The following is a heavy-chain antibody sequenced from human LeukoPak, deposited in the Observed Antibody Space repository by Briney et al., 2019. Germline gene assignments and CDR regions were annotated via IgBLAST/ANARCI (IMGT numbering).Heavy chain of an antibody. V-gene: IGHV3-30-3*01. J-gene: IGHJ4*02. CDR1: GXTFSNYA. CDR2: ISHDRSNN. Sequence: GRSLRLSCAASGXTFSNYALHWARQAPGKGLEWVAFISHDRSNNCHADSVKGRFTISRDNSKNTLYLQMNSLTDEDTAVYYCARDLSGSYMSDYWGQGTLVTVSS. D-gene: IGHD3-10*01. CDR3: ARDLSGSYMSDY.